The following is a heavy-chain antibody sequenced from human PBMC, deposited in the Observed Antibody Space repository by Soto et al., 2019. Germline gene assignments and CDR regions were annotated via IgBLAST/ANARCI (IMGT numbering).Heavy chain of an antibody. J-gene: IGHJ4*02. CDR1: GGSISSGGYY. D-gene: IGHD3-22*01. CDR2: IYYSGST. Sequence: SETLSLTCTVSGGSISSGGYYWSWIRQHPGKGLEWIGYIYYSGSTYYNPSLKSRVTISVDTSKNQFSLKLSSVTAADTAVYYCAREIVVITNFFDYWGQGTLVTVSS. CDR3: AREIVVITNFFDY. V-gene: IGHV4-31*03.